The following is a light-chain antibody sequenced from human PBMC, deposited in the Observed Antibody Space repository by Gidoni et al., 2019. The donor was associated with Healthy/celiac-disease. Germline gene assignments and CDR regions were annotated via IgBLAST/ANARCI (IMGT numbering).Light chain of an antibody. CDR3: QQYGSSPT. CDR1: QNVSSSY. CDR2: CAS. J-gene: IGKJ4*01. Sequence: EIVLTQSPGTLSLSPGERATRSCRASQNVSSSYLAWYQQKPGQAPRLLIYCASSRATGIPDRFSGSGSGTDFTLTISRLVPEDFAVYYCQQYGSSPTFGGXTKVEIK. V-gene: IGKV3-20*01.